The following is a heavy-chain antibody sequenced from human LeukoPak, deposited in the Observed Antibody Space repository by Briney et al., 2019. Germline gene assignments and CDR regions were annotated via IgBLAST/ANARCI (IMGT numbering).Heavy chain of an antibody. V-gene: IGHV3-15*01. CDR2: IRSKTSGGTT. CDR3: NTFNWNSPFDY. J-gene: IGHJ4*02. Sequence: GGSLRLSCTASGFTFSDAWVTWVRQAPGKGLEWVGRIRSKTSGGTTDYAAPVNGRFTISRDDSKNTIFLQMNSLKTADTAVHYCNTFNWNSPFDYWGQGTLVTVSS. D-gene: IGHD1-20*01. CDR1: GFTFSDAW.